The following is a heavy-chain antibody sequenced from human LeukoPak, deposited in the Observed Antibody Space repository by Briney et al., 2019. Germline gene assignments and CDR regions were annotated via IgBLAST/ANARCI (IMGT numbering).Heavy chain of an antibody. D-gene: IGHD5-24*01. CDR3: GRGWAVDF. V-gene: IGHV3-7*01. CDR1: GFTVSTNY. CDR2: IKQDGIEK. Sequence: GGSLRLSCAASGFTVSTNYMSWVRQAPGKGLECVANIKQDGIEKYYLDSVKSRFTISRDNAKNSVYLQMNSLRVEGTAVYYCGRGWAVDFWGQGTLVTVSS. J-gene: IGHJ4*02.